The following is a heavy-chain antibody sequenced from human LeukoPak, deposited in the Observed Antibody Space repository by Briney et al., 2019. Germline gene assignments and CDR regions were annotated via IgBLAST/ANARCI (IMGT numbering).Heavy chain of an antibody. CDR1: GFTFSSYG. CDR2: IWYDGSNK. Sequence: GRSLRLSCAASGFTFSSYGMHWVRQAPGKGLEWVAVIWYDGSNKYYADSVKGRFTISRDNSKNTLCLQMNSLRAEDTAVYYCARDGIATDYFFDYWGQGTLVTVSS. J-gene: IGHJ4*02. V-gene: IGHV3-33*01. CDR3: ARDGIATDYFFDY. D-gene: IGHD6-13*01.